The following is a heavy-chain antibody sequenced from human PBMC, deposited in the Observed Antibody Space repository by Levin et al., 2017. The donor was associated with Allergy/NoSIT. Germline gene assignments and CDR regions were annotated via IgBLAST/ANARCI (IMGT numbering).Heavy chain of an antibody. J-gene: IGHJ3*01. CDR3: ARGKGYSSSRVAFDF. V-gene: IGHV4-39*07. Sequence: SETLSLTCTVSGDSIGSSSFCWGWLRQPPGKGLQWIGTIYNSGSTFSNPSLKSRVTISLDTSKNQFSLRLNSATAADTAVYYCARGKGYSSSRVAFDFWGQGTMVTVSS. CDR2: IYNSGST. CDR1: GDSIGSSSFC. D-gene: IGHD2-2*01.